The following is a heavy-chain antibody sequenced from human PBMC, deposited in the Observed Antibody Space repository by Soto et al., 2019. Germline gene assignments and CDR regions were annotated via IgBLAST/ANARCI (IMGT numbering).Heavy chain of an antibody. CDR3: AHWGALRRDAFDI. D-gene: IGHD1-26*01. J-gene: IGHJ3*02. Sequence: QITLKESGPTLVKPTQTLTLTCTFSGFSLTTSGVGVGWIRHPPGKALEWLAVIFWDDDKRYSPSLKSRLTVTKDISRNQVVLTRTDVDPVDTATYYCAHWGALRRDAFDIWGQGTMVTVSS. V-gene: IGHV2-5*02. CDR1: GFSLTTSGVG. CDR2: IFWDDDK.